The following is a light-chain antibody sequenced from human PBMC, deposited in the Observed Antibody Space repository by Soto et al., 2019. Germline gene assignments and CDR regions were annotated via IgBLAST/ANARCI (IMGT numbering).Light chain of an antibody. CDR3: EQYNSYYWT. V-gene: IGKV1-5*03. CDR2: KAS. Sequence: DIQMSQSPPTLSASVGDRVTITCRASQSISSWVAWYQQKPGKATKLLIYKASSLESGVPSKFSGSGSGTEFTLTISSLEPEDFATYDGEQYNSYYWTFGEKTKVDIK. J-gene: IGKJ1*01. CDR1: QSISSW.